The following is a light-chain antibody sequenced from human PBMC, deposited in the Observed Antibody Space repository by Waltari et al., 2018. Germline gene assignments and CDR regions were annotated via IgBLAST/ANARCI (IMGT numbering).Light chain of an antibody. CDR2: DAS. V-gene: IGKV1-5*01. CDR3: QQYNSYSWT. Sequence: DIQMTQSPSTLSASVGARLTIPCRASQSISNGLAWYQQKPGKAPKLLIYDASSLESGVPSRFSGSGSGTEFTLTISSLQPDDFATYYCQQYNSYSWTFGQGTKVEIK. J-gene: IGKJ1*01. CDR1: QSISNG.